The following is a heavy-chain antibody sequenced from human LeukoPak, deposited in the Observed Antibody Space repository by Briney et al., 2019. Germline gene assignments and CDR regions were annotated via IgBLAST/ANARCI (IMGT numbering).Heavy chain of an antibody. CDR3: ARAERERGYSYGSGFDY. CDR2: IYSGGST. Sequence: GGSLRLSCAAYGFTVSCNHMSWVRQAPGKGLEWVSVIYSGGSTYYADSVKGRFTISRDNSKNTLYLQMNSLRAEDTAVYYCARAERERGYSYGSGFDYWGQGTLVTVSS. V-gene: IGHV3-66*01. J-gene: IGHJ4*02. CDR1: GFTVSCNH. D-gene: IGHD5-18*01.